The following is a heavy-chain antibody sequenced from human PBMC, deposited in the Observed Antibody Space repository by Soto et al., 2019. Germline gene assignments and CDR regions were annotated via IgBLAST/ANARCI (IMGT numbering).Heavy chain of an antibody. CDR2: RYSTGTT. Sequence: SETLSLTCTVSGYSINSGYIWGWVRRPPGQGLEWIGSRYSTGTTYYNPSLRRRVKMSVDTSKNQLSLVLRSVTAADTAVYYCVARATVVNSPWFDPWDQGXQVTVSS. V-gene: IGHV4-38-2*02. D-gene: IGHD1-1*01. CDR1: GYSINSGYI. CDR3: VARATVVNSPWFDP. J-gene: IGHJ5*02.